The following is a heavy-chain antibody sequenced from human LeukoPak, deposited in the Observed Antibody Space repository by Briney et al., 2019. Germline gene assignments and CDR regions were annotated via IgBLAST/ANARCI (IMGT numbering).Heavy chain of an antibody. V-gene: IGHV4-34*01. D-gene: IGHD3-10*01. CDR1: GGSFSGYY. CDR3: ARGPDSGSYFAWFDP. J-gene: IGHJ5*02. CDR2: INHSGST. Sequence: SETLSLTCAVYGGSFSGYYWSWVRQPPGKGLEWIGEINHSGSTNYTPSFKSRVAISVDTSRNQLSLKLSSVTAADTAVYSCARGPDSGSYFAWFDPWGQGTLVTVSS.